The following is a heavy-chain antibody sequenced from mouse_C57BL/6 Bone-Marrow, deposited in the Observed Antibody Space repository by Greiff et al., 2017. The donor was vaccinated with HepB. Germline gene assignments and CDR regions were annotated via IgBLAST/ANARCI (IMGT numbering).Heavy chain of an antibody. J-gene: IGHJ2*01. CDR3: TPYYYYGSSHYFDY. CDR2: IDPEDGDT. D-gene: IGHD1-1*01. Sequence: VQLQQSGAELVRPGASVKLSCTASGFNIKDCYMHWVKQRPEQGLEWIGRIDPEDGDTEYAPKFQGKATMTADTSSNTAYLQLSSLTSEDTAVYYCTPYYYYGSSHYFDYWGQGTTLTVSS. V-gene: IGHV14-1*01. CDR1: GFNIKDCY.